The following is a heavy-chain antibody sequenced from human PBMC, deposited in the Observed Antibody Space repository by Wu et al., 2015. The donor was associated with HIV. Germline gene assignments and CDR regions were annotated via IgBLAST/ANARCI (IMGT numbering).Heavy chain of an antibody. CDR3: ARGRMYYYDSSGYQSYYYGMDV. CDR1: GDGFTSYA. CDR2: INPLFGTT. J-gene: IGHJ6*02. D-gene: IGHD3-22*01. Sequence: QVHLVQFGGEVKKPGSSVKVTCKASGDGFTSYAVSWVRQAPGQGLEWMGGINPLFGTTKFTQKFQGRVTITADESTSTAYMELSSLRSEDTAVYYCARGRMYYYDSSGYQSYYYGMDVWGQGTTVTVSS. V-gene: IGHV1-69*12.